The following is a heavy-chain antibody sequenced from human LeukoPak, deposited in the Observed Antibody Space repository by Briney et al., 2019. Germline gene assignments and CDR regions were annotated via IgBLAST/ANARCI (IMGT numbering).Heavy chain of an antibody. CDR1: GYTFASYD. CDR3: ARDLGYDSSGYPN. D-gene: IGHD3-22*01. J-gene: IGHJ4*02. Sequence: GASVKVSCKASGYTFASYDINWVRQAPGQGLEWMGGIIPIFGTANYAQKFQGRVTITTDESTSTAYMELSSLRSEDTAVYYCARDLGYDSSGYPNWGQGTLVTVSS. V-gene: IGHV1-69*05. CDR2: IIPIFGTA.